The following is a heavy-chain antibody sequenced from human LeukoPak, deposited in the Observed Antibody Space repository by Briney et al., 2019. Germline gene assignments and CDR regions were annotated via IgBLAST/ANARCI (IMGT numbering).Heavy chain of an antibody. CDR1: GYSISSGYY. Sequence: PSETLSLTCTVSGYSISSGYYWGWIRQPPGKGLEWIGSIYHSGSTYYNPSLKSRVTISVDTSKNQFSLKLSSVTAADTAVYYCARVLGVTTVTMYYFDYWGQGTLVTVSS. V-gene: IGHV4-38-2*02. D-gene: IGHD4-11*01. J-gene: IGHJ4*02. CDR3: ARVLGVTTVTMYYFDY. CDR2: IYHSGST.